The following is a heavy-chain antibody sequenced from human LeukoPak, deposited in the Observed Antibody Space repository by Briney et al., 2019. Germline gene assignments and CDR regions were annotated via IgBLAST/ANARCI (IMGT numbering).Heavy chain of an antibody. CDR2: ISYDGSNK. CDR3: ARVGSTMIVGGYFDY. CDR1: GFTFSSYA. Sequence: GGSLRLSCAASGFTFSSYAMHWVRQAPGKGLEWVAVISYDGSNKYYADSVKGRFTISRDNSKNTLYLQMNSLRAEDTAVYYCARVGSTMIVGGYFDYWGQGTLVTVSS. V-gene: IGHV3-30*01. D-gene: IGHD3-22*01. J-gene: IGHJ4*02.